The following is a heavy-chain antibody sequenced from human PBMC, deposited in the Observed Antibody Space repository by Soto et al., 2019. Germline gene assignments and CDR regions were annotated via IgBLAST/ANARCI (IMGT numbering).Heavy chain of an antibody. CDR3: ATQNTIFNWFDP. Sequence: EVQLLESGGGLVQPGGSLRLSCAASGFTFSSYAMSWVRQAPGKGLEWVSAISGSGGSTYYADSVKGRFTISRDNSKNPLYLQMNSLRAEDTAVYYCATQNTIFNWFDPWGQGTLVTVSS. D-gene: IGHD3-3*01. J-gene: IGHJ5*02. V-gene: IGHV3-23*01. CDR1: GFTFSSYA. CDR2: ISGSGGST.